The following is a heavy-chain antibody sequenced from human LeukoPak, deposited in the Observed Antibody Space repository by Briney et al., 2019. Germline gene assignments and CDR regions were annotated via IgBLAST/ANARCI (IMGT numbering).Heavy chain of an antibody. CDR2: INHSGST. CDR3: ARGGRYDYVWGSYRYATIFDY. V-gene: IGHV4-34*01. CDR1: GGSFSGYY. D-gene: IGHD3-16*02. Sequence: PSETLSLTCAVYGGSFSGYYWSWIRQPPGKGLEWIGEINHSGSTNYNPSLKSRVTISVDTSKNQFSLKLSSVTAADTAVYYCARGGRYDYVWGSYRYATIFDYWGQGTLVTVPS. J-gene: IGHJ4*02.